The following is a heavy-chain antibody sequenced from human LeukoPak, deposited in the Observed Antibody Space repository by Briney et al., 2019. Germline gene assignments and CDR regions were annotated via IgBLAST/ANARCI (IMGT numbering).Heavy chain of an antibody. Sequence: SETLSLTCTVSGYSISSGYFWGWIRQPPGKGLESIGTIHHSGPTHYSASLKSRVSMAVDTSKNQFSLKLNSVTAADTAVYYCARSHPGGNHRRFDYWGQGTLVTVSS. V-gene: IGHV4-38-2*02. CDR1: GYSISSGYF. CDR2: IHHSGPT. CDR3: ARSHPGGNHRRFDY. D-gene: IGHD4-23*01. J-gene: IGHJ4*02.